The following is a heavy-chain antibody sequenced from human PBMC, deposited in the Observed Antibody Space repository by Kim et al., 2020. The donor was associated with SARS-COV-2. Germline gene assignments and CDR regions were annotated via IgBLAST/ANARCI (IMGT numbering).Heavy chain of an antibody. V-gene: IGHV4-31*02. Sequence: YNPSLKSRVTISVDTSKTQFSLRLSAVTAADTAVYYCARDRGETGYYFDYWGQGTLVTVSS. D-gene: IGHD3-16*01. J-gene: IGHJ4*02. CDR3: ARDRGETGYYFDY.